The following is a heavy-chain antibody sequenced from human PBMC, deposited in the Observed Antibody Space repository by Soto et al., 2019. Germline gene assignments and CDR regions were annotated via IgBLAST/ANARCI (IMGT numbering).Heavy chain of an antibody. J-gene: IGHJ4*02. D-gene: IGHD6-6*01. V-gene: IGHV4-59*01. CDR1: GDSISSYY. CDR2: IYYNGDT. CDR3: ASSVAGRVPDY. Sequence: KPSETLSLTCIVSGDSISSYYWNWIRQPPGKRLEWIGYIYYNGDTNYNPSLKSRVTISVDTSKNQFSLNLRSVTAADTAVYYCASSVAGRVPDYWGQGTLVTVSS.